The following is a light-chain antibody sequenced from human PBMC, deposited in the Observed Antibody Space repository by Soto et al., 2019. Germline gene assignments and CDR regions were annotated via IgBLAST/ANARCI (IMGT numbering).Light chain of an antibody. CDR2: AAS. CDR1: QSISSY. CDR3: QQSYSNPTIT. V-gene: IGKV1-39*01. J-gene: IGKJ5*01. Sequence: DIQMTQSPSSLSASVGDRVTITCRASQSISSYLNWYQQKPGKAPKLLIYAASSSQSGVPSRFSGSGSGTDFTLTISSLQPEDFATYYCQQSYSNPTITFGQGTRLEIK.